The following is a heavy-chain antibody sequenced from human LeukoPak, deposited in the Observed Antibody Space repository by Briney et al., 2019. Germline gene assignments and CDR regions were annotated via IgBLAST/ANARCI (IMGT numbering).Heavy chain of an antibody. CDR1: GFSVSNNY. CDR2: IYSSGST. J-gene: IGHJ4*02. V-gene: IGHV3-53*04. CDR3: VYVDTVMATGDY. Sequence: GGSLRLSCAASGFSVSNNYMSWVRQAPGKGLEWVSVIYSSGSTYYADSVKGRFTISRHNSKNTLYLQMNSLRPEDTAVYYCVYVDTVMATGDYWGQGTLVTVSS. D-gene: IGHD5-18*01.